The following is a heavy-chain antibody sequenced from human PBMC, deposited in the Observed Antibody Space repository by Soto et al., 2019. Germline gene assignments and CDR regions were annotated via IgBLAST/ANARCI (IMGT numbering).Heavy chain of an antibody. V-gene: IGHV3-30*18. CDR2: ISYDGSNK. CDR3: AKGLRGRLNGYYYYGMDG. CDR1: GFTFSSYG. Sequence: QVQLVESGGGVVQPGRSLRLSCAASGFTFSSYGMHWVRQAPGKGLEWVAVISYDGSNKYYADSVKGRFTISRDNSKNTLYLQMTSLRAEDKAVYYCAKGLRGRLNGYYYYGMDGWGQGTTVTVSS. D-gene: IGHD2-8*01. J-gene: IGHJ6*02.